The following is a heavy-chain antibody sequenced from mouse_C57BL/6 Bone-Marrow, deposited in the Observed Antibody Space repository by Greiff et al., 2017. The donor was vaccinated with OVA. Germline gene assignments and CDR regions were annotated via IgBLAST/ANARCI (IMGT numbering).Heavy chain of an antibody. V-gene: IGHV1-81*01. J-gene: IGHJ3*01. Sequence: QVQLKESGAELARPGASVKLSCKASGYTFTSYGISWVKQRTGQGLEWIGEIYPRSGNTYYNEKFKGKATLTADKSSSTAYMELRSLTSEDSAVYFCASRYYGSSWFAYWGQGTLVTVSA. D-gene: IGHD1-1*01. CDR1: GYTFTSYG. CDR3: ASRYYGSSWFAY. CDR2: IYPRSGNT.